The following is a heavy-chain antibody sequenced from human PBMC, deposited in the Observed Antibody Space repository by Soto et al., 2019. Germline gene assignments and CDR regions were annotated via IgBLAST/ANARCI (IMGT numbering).Heavy chain of an antibody. D-gene: IGHD6-19*01. CDR1: GFTFSSYA. V-gene: IGHV3-23*01. Sequence: EVQLLESGGGLVQPGGSLRLSCAASGFTFSSYAMSWVRQAPGKGLEWVSAISGSGGSTYYADSVKGRFTISRDNSKNTLYLQMNSLRAEDTAVYYCAKDLPIAVAGGGWFDPWGQGTLVTVSS. CDR2: ISGSGGST. CDR3: AKDLPIAVAGGGWFDP. J-gene: IGHJ5*02.